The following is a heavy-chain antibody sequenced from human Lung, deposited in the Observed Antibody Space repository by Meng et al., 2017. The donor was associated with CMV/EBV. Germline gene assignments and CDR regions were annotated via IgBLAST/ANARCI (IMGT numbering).Heavy chain of an antibody. Sequence: SETLSLTCAVYGGSFSGYYWSWIRQPPGKGLEWIGEINHSGSTNYNPSLKSRVTISVDTSKNQFSLKLSSVTAADTAVYYCATIAAAERNGMDVWGQGTTVXVSS. V-gene: IGHV4-34*01. CDR2: INHSGST. CDR1: GGSFSGYY. J-gene: IGHJ6*02. CDR3: ATIAAAERNGMDV. D-gene: IGHD6-13*01.